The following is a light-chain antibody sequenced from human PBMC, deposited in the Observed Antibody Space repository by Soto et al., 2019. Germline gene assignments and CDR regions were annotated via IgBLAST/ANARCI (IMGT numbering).Light chain of an antibody. Sequence: QSALNQPASVSGSPGQSITISCTGTSSDVGVYNFVSWYQQHPGKAPKLILHDVYNRPSGVSDRFSGSKSGNTASLTISGLQAEDEADYHCSSYTSTSTVVFGCGTKLTVL. J-gene: IGLJ2*01. CDR3: SSYTSTSTVV. V-gene: IGLV2-14*01. CDR2: DVY. CDR1: SSDVGVYNF.